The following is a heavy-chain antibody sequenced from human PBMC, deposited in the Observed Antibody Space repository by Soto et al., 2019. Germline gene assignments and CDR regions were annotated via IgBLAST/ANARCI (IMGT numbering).Heavy chain of an antibody. CDR3: VNILMQHDFEGG. D-gene: IGHD3-3*01. Sequence: EVQMVASGGDLVQPGSSLRLSCLASGFTFTVYAFHWVRQAPGKGLEFVAAISGDGTKTYYADSVKGRFTISRDTSKNTRFLHMNRLRAEDTALYYCVNILMQHDFEGGGGQETLVTVSS. CDR1: GFTFTVYA. J-gene: IGHJ4*02. CDR2: ISGDGTKT. V-gene: IGHV3-64D*08.